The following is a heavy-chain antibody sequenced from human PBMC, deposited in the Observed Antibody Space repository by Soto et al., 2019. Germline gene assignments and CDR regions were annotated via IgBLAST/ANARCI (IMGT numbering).Heavy chain of an antibody. V-gene: IGHV3-30*18. CDR1: GFTFSNYG. J-gene: IGHJ5*02. CDR2: ISYDGSNK. Sequence: QVQLVGSGGGVVQPGRSLRLSCAASGFTFSNYGMHWVRQAPGKGLEWVAVISYDGSNKYYADSVKGRFTISRDNSKNTLYLQMDSLTPEDTAVYYCAKDHLPTTVTTPWFEPWGQGTLVTVSS. D-gene: IGHD4-17*01. CDR3: AKDHLPTTVTTPWFEP.